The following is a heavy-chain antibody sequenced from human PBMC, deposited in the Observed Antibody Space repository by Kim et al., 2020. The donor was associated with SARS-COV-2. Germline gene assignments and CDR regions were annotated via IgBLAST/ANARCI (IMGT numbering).Heavy chain of an antibody. CDR1: GGSISSYY. V-gene: IGHV4-59*01. CDR3: ARGRLATIFGVVTQFDY. D-gene: IGHD3-3*01. Sequence: SETLSHTCTVSGGSISSYYWSWIRQPPGKGLEWIGYIYYSGSTNYNPSLKSRVTISVDTSKNQFSLKLSSVTAADTAVYYCARGRLATIFGVVTQFDYWG. J-gene: IGHJ4*01. CDR2: IYYSGST.